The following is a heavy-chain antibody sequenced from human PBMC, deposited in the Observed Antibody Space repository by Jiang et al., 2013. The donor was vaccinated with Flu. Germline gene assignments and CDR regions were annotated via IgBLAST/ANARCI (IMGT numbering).Heavy chain of an antibody. Sequence: FGTANYAQKFQGRVTITADESTSTAYMELSSLRSEDTAVYYCARVEYSSSPRHYYYYYMDVWGKGTTVTVSS. V-gene: IGHV1-69*01. CDR3: ARVEYSSSPRHYYYYYMDV. J-gene: IGHJ6*03. D-gene: IGHD6-6*01. CDR2: FGTA.